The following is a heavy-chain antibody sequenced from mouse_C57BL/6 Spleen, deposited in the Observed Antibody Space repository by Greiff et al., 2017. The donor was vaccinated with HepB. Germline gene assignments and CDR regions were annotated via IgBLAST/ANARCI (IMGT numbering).Heavy chain of an antibody. CDR1: GFTFSSYA. CDR3: TRADYYGSSPWFAY. J-gene: IGHJ3*01. Sequence: EVQRVESGEGLVKPGGSLKLSCAASGFTFSSYAMSWVRQTPEKRLEWVAYISSGGDYIYYADTVKGRFTISRDNARNTLYLQMSSLKSEDTAMYYCTRADYYGSSPWFAYWGQGTLVTVSA. D-gene: IGHD1-1*01. V-gene: IGHV5-9-1*02. CDR2: ISSGGDYI.